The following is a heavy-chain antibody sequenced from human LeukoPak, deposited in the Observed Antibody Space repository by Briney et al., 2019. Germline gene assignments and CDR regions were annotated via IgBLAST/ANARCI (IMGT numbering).Heavy chain of an antibody. CDR1: GGSFSGYY. D-gene: IGHD5-18*01. CDR2: INHSGST. J-gene: IGHJ5*02. CDR3: ARHGGYSYGGMSWFDP. Sequence: SETLSLTCAVYGGSFSGYYWSWIRQPPGKGLEWIGEINHSGSTNYNPSLKSRVTISVDTSKNQFSLKLSSVTAADTAVYYCARHGGYSYGGMSWFDPWGQGTLVTVSS. V-gene: IGHV4-34*01.